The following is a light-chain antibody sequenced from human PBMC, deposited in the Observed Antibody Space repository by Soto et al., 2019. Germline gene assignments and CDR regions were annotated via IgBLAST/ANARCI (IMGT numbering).Light chain of an antibody. CDR2: DAS. Sequence: EIVLIQSPATLSLSPGERATLSCRASQSVSSNLAWYPQNLGQAPRLLIFDASSRAAGIPARFSGSGSGTDFTLTISSRDPEDFAVYYCQQHSNWPLTFGGGTKVEIK. V-gene: IGKV3-11*01. CDR1: QSVSSN. CDR3: QQHSNWPLT. J-gene: IGKJ4*01.